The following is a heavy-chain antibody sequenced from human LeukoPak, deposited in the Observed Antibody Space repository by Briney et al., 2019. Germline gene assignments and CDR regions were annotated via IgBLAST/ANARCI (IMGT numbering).Heavy chain of an antibody. CDR3: ARDRKSDQEFDY. Sequence: ASVKVSCKASGYTFTGYYMHWLRQAPGQGLEWMGWINPNSGGTNYAQKFQGRVTMTRDTSISTAYMELNRLRSDDTAVYYCARDRKSDQEFDYWGQGTLVTVSS. CDR1: GYTFTGYY. CDR2: INPNSGGT. V-gene: IGHV1-2*02. J-gene: IGHJ4*02. D-gene: IGHD2-2*01.